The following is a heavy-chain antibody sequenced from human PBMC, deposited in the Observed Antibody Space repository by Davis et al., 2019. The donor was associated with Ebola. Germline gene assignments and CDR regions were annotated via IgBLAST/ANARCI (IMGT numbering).Heavy chain of an antibody. CDR2: IWYDGSNK. CDR1: GFTFSSYG. V-gene: IGHV3-33*01. D-gene: IGHD3-3*01. J-gene: IGHJ4*02. Sequence: PGGSLRLSCAASGFTFSSYGMHWVRQAPGKGLEWVAVIWYDGSNKYYADSVKGRFTISRDNSKNTLYLQMNSLRAEDTAVYYCARDSEVLRFLEWLFDYWGQGTLVTVSS. CDR3: ARDSEVLRFLEWLFDY.